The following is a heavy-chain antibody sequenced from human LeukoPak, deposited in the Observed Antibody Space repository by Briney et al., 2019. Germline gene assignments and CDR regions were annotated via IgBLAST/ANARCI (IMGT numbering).Heavy chain of an antibody. CDR2: ISGSGGST. CDR1: GFTFSSYA. V-gene: IGHV3-23*01. J-gene: IGHJ5*02. D-gene: IGHD2-15*01. CDR3: AKLPIVVVVAATWWFDP. Sequence: GGSLRLSCAASGFTFSSYAMSWVRQAPGKGLEWVSGISGSGGSTYYADSMKGRFTISRDNPKNTLYLQMNSLRAEDTAVYYCAKLPIVVVVAATWWFDPWGQGTLVTVSS.